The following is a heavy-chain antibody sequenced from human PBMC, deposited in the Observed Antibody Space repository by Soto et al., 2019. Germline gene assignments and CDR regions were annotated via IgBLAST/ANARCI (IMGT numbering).Heavy chain of an antibody. J-gene: IGHJ4*02. CDR2: ISYDGSNK. Sequence: PGGSLRLSCAASGFTFSSYGMHWVRQAPGKGLEWVAVISYDGSNKYYADSVKGRFTISRDNSKNTLYLQMNSLRAEDTAVYYCAKDHRAAAGTFDYWGQGTLVTVSS. D-gene: IGHD6-13*01. CDR1: GFTFSSYG. V-gene: IGHV3-30*18. CDR3: AKDHRAAAGTFDY.